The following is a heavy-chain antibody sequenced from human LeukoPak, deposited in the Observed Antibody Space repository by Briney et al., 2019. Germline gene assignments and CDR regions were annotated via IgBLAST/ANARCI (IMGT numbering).Heavy chain of an antibody. CDR1: GFTFSTYW. CDR2: IKEDGSEK. CDR3: ARDSSGYQ. D-gene: IGHD3-22*01. V-gene: IGHV3-7*01. Sequence: PGGSLRLSCAASGFTFSTYWMSWVCQAPGKGLEWVANIKEDGSEKYYGDSVKGRFTISRDNAKNSLYLQMNSLRAEDTAVYYCARDSSGYQWGQGTLVTVSS. J-gene: IGHJ4*02.